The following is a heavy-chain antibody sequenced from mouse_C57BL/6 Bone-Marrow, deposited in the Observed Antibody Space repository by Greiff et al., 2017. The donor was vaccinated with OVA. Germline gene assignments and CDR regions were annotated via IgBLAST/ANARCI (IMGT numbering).Heavy chain of an antibody. Sequence: VQLQQSGAELAKPGASVKMSCKASGYTFTTYPIEWMKQNHGKSLEWIGNFHPYNDATKYNAKFKGKATLTVEKSSSTVYLELCRLTSDDSAVDDCGILVRSPDAMDYWGKGTSVTVSS. D-gene: IGHD1-1*01. CDR2: FHPYNDAT. CDR1: GYTFTTYP. J-gene: IGHJ4*01. CDR3: GILVRSPDAMDY. V-gene: IGHV1-47*01.